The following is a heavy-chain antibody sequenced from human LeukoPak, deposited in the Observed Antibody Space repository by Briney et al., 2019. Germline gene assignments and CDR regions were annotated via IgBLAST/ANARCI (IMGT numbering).Heavy chain of an antibody. J-gene: IGHJ4*02. D-gene: IGHD1-26*01. CDR2: ISWNSGSI. CDR3: ASRSPPLGARRLGLGPFDY. CDR1: GFTFDDYA. V-gene: IGHV3-9*01. Sequence: PGGSLRLSCAASGFTFDDYAMHWVRQAPGKGLEWVSGISWNSGSIGYADSVKGRFTISRDNAKNSLYLQMNSLRAEDTAVYYCASRSPPLGARRLGLGPFDYWGQGTLVTVSS.